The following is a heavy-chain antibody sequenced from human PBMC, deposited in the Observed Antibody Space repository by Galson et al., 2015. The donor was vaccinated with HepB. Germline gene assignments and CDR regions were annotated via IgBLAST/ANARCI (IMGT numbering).Heavy chain of an antibody. V-gene: IGHV3-30*18. D-gene: IGHD3-16*01. CDR2: ISYDGSNK. CDR1: GFTFSSYG. J-gene: IGHJ6*02. Sequence: SLRLSCAASGFTFSSYGMHWVRQAPGKGLEWVAVISYDGSNKYCADSVKGRFTISRDNSKNTLYLQMNSLRAEDTAVYYCAKDRGDWGIYYYYGMGVWGQGTTVTVSS. CDR3: AKDRGDWGIYYYYGMGV.